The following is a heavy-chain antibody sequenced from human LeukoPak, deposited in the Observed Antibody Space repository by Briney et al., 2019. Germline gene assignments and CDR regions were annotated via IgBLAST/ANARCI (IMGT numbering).Heavy chain of an antibody. CDR1: GYTFTSYD. CDR2: MNPNSGNT. V-gene: IGHV1-8*01. J-gene: IGHJ4*02. D-gene: IGHD3-9*01. CDR3: ARGNSYILTGYLHVDY. Sequence: VASVKVSSKASGYTFTSYDINWVRQATGQGLECMGWMNPNSGNTGYAQKFQGRVTMTRNTSISTAYMELSSLRSEDTAVYYCARGNSYILTGYLHVDYWGQGTLVTVSS.